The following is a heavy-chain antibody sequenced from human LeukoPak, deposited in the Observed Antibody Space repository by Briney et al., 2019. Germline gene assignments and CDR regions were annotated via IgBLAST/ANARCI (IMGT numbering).Heavy chain of an antibody. CDR3: ARDGDYYDSSGSFDS. D-gene: IGHD3-22*01. Sequence: PETLSLTCTVSGDSISNYYWSWIRQPAGKGLEWIGRYYTSESTDYNPSLKSRVTMSVDTSKNQFFLKLSSVTAADTAVYYCARDGDYYDSSGSFDSWGQGTLVTVSS. CDR2: YYTSEST. CDR1: GDSISNYY. V-gene: IGHV4-4*07. J-gene: IGHJ4*02.